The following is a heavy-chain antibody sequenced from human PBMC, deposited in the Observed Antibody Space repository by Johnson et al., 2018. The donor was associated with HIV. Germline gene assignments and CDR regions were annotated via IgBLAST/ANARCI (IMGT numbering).Heavy chain of an antibody. CDR3: ARAPRPDAFDI. J-gene: IGHJ3*02. CDR1: GYSVTGYN. Sequence: VQLVESGGGLVQPGGSLRLSCAVSGYSVTGYNMNWVRQAPVKGLEWVSVIYTGSDSTSYTDSVKDRFTISRDSSKNTVYLQMHSLRAEDTAVYYCARAPRPDAFDIWGQRTMVTVSS. V-gene: IGHV3-66*01. CDR2: IYTGSDST.